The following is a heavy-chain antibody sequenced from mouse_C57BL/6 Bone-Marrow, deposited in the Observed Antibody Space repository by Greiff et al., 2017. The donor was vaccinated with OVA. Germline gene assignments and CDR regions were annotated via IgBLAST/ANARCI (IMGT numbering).Heavy chain of an antibody. CDR3: VRQGYDYDGAWFAY. J-gene: IGHJ3*01. CDR1: GFSFDTYA. Sequence: DVKLVESGGGLVQPKGSLKLSCAASGFSFDTYAMNWVRQAPGKGLEWVARIRSKSNNYATYYADSVKDRFTISRDDSESMLYLQMNNLKTEDTAMYYCVRQGYDYDGAWFAYWGQGTLVTVSA. V-gene: IGHV10-1*01. CDR2: IRSKSNNYAT. D-gene: IGHD2-4*01.